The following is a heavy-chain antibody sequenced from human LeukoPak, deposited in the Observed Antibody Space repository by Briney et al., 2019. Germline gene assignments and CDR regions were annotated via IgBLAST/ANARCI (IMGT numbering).Heavy chain of an antibody. Sequence: EASVRVSCKASGYTFTSYAMNWVRQAPGQGLEWMGWINTNTGNPTYAQGFTGRFVFSLDTSVTTAYLQISSLKAEDTAVYYCASAFPVWWLLPHYWGQGTLVTVSS. D-gene: IGHD5-12*01. J-gene: IGHJ4*02. CDR3: ASAFPVWWLLPHY. V-gene: IGHV7-4-1*02. CDR2: INTNTGNP. CDR1: GYTFTSYA.